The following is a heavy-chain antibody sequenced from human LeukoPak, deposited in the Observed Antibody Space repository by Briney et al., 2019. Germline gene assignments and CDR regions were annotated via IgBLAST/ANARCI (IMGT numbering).Heavy chain of an antibody. CDR1: GGSISSGSYY. Sequence: SETLSLTCTVSGGSISSGSYYWSWIRQPAGKGLEWIGRIYTSGSTNYNPSLKSRVTISVDTSKNQFSLKLSSVTAADTAVYYCARVTVPGSTGYYFDYWGQGTLVTVSS. J-gene: IGHJ4*02. D-gene: IGHD1-26*01. CDR2: IYTSGST. CDR3: ARVTVPGSTGYYFDY. V-gene: IGHV4-61*02.